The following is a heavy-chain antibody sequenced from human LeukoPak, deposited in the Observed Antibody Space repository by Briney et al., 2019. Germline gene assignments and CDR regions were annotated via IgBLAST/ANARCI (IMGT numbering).Heavy chain of an antibody. D-gene: IGHD1-20*01. CDR3: ARGEYNWNDLHL. V-gene: IGHV3-30*02. CDR2: VRHDGSNK. J-gene: IGHJ5*02. CDR1: GFTFSNAW. Sequence: GGSLRLSCAASGFTFSNAWMSWVRQAPGKGLEWVAFVRHDGSNKYYADSVKGRFTISRDNSKNTLYLQMNSLRAEDTAVYYCARGEYNWNDLHLWGQGTLVTVSS.